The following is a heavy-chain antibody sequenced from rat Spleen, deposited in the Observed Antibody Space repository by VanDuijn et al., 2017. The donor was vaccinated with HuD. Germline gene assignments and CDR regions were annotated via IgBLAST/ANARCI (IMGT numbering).Heavy chain of an antibody. CDR2: ISYDGSST. V-gene: IGHV5-29*01. J-gene: IGHJ1*01. Sequence: EVQLVESGGGLVQPGRSLKLSCAASGFTFSDFFMAWVRQTPTMGLEWVATISYDGSSTYHRDSVKGRFAISRDDAKGTLYLQMDSLRSEDTATYYCARAGYLRDWYFDFWGPGTMVTVSS. D-gene: IGHD2-2*01. CDR3: ARAGYLRDWYFDF. CDR1: GFTFSDFF.